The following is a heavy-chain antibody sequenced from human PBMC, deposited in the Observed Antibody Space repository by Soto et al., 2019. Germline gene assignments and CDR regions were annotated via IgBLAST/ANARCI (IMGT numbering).Heavy chain of an antibody. CDR2: ISAYNGNT. CDR3: ARGGSYYDFWSGYYFYFDY. Sequence: ASVKVSCKASGYTFTSYGISWVRQAPGQGLEWMGWISAYNGNTNYTQKFQGRVTMTTDTSTSTAYMELRSLRSDDTAVYYCARGGSYYDFWSGYYFYFDYWGQGTLVTVSS. J-gene: IGHJ4*02. CDR1: GYTFTSYG. V-gene: IGHV1-18*01. D-gene: IGHD3-3*01.